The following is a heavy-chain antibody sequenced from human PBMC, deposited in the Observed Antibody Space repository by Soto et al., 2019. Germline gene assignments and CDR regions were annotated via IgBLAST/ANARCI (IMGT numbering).Heavy chain of an antibody. CDR2: ITPFNGNT. CDR1: GYTFTYRY. CDR3: TRDASRDSRARGWFDP. Sequence: SVKVSCKASGYTFTYRYLHWVRQAPGQALEWMGWITPFNGNTNYAQKFQDRVTITRDRSMSTAYMELSSLRSEDTAMYYCTRDASRDSRARGWFDPWGPGTLVTVSS. J-gene: IGHJ5*02. V-gene: IGHV1-45*02. D-gene: IGHD6-13*01.